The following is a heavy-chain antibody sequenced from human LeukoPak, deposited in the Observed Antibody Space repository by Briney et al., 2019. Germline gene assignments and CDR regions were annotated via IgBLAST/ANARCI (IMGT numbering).Heavy chain of an antibody. J-gene: IGHJ1*01. Sequence: GGSLRLSCAASGYTFGSYGMSWVRQAPGKGLEWVSFITPNADRTSYADSVEGRFTISRDNPRNTLYMQMNSLRDEDTALYYCAIMHGYYDGSGYWVQWGQGTLVTVSS. CDR3: AIMHGYYDGSGYWVQ. CDR2: ITPNADRT. D-gene: IGHD3-22*01. V-gene: IGHV3-23*01. CDR1: GYTFGSYG.